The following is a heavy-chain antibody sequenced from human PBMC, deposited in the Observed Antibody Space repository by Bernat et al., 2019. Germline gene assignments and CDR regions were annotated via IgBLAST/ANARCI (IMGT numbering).Heavy chain of an antibody. J-gene: IGHJ4*02. CDR2: ITYDGRNK. V-gene: IGHV3-30*04. Sequence: QVQLVESGGGVVQPGRSLRLSCAASGFTFSSYAMHWVRQAPGKGLEWVAVITYDGRNKYYVDSVKGRFTISRDNSKNTLYLQMNSLRAEDTAVYYFARVVCSGWCLESGYFDYWGQGTLVTVSS. CDR1: GFTFSSYA. D-gene: IGHD6-19*01. CDR3: ARVVCSGWCLESGYFDY.